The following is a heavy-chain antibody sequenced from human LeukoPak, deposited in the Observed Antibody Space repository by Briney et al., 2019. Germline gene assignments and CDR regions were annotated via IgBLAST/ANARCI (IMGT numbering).Heavy chain of an antibody. CDR3: ARAYGGLIDY. Sequence: PGGSLRLSCAASGFTFSSYSMNWVRQAAGKGLEWVSSISSSSSYIYYADSVKGRFTISKDNSKNTLYLQMNSLSGDDTSMYFCARAYGGLIDYWGQGTLVTVSS. CDR1: GFTFSSYS. J-gene: IGHJ4*02. V-gene: IGHV3-21*01. CDR2: ISSSSSYI. D-gene: IGHD3-16*01.